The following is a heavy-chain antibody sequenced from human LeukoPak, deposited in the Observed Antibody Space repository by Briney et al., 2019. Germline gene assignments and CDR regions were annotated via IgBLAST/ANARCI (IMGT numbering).Heavy chain of an antibody. Sequence: ASVKVSCKASGYTFTSYDINWVRQATGQGLEWMGWMNPNSGNTGYAQKLQGRVTMTTDTSTSTAYMELRSLRSDDTAVYYCTRVRAGYGDYWGQGTLVTVSS. CDR2: MNPNSGNT. J-gene: IGHJ4*02. CDR1: GYTFTSYD. V-gene: IGHV1-8*01. CDR3: TRVRAGYGDY. D-gene: IGHD6-19*01.